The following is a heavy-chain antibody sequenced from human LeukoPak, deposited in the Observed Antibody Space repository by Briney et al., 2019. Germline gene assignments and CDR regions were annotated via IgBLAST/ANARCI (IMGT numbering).Heavy chain of an antibody. CDR1: GGSISSGGYY. V-gene: IGHV4-31*03. Sequence: PSQTLSLTCTVSGGSISSGGYYWSWIRQHPGKGLEWIGYIYYSGSTYYNPSLKSRVTISVDTSKNQFSLKLSSVTAADTAGYYCARDGGMVREDKAFDIWGQGTMVTVSS. CDR3: ARDGGMVREDKAFDI. D-gene: IGHD3-10*01. CDR2: IYYSGST. J-gene: IGHJ3*02.